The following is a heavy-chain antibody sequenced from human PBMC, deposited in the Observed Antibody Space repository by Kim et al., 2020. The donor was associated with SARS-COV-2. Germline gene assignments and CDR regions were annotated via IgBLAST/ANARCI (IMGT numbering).Heavy chain of an antibody. J-gene: IGHJ4*02. V-gene: IGHV3-23*01. CDR3: AKGNYDSSGYYYVDIDY. CDR2: ISGSGGST. CDR1: GFTFSSYA. D-gene: IGHD3-22*01. Sequence: GGSLRLSCAASGFTFSSYAMSWVRQAPGKGLEWVSAISGSGGSTYYADSVKGRFTISRDNSKNTLYLQMNSLRAEDTAVYYCAKGNYDSSGYYYVDIDYWGQGTLVTVSS.